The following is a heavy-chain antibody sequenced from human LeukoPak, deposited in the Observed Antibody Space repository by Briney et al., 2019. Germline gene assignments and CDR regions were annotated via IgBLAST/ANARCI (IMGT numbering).Heavy chain of an antibody. CDR3: ARQGAARSLRYFDY. CDR1: AYTFSSYW. CDR2: IFPADSDT. D-gene: IGHD6-6*01. Sequence: GESLKISCQVSAYTFSSYWTGWVRQMAGKSLQRPGFIFPADSDTRYSPSFQGQVTISADKSISTAYLQWSSLKASDTAMYYCARQGAARSLRYFDYWGQGTLVTVSS. V-gene: IGHV5-51*01. J-gene: IGHJ4*02.